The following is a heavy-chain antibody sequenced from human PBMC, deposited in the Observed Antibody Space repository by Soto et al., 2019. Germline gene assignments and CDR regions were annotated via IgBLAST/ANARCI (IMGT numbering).Heavy chain of an antibody. V-gene: IGHV3-23*01. CDR1: GFTFSSYA. J-gene: IGHJ4*02. CDR3: AKWRYSSSPYPYYFDY. D-gene: IGHD6-6*01. Sequence: HPVGSLRLSCAASGFTFSSYAMSWVRQAPGKGLEWVSAISGSGGSTYYADSVKGRFTISRDNSKNTLYLQMNSLRAEDTAVYYCAKWRYSSSPYPYYFDYWGQGTLVTVSS. CDR2: ISGSGGST.